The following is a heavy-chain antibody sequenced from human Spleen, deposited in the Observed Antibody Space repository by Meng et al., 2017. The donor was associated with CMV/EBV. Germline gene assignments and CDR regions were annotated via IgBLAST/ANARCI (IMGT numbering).Heavy chain of an antibody. D-gene: IGHD3-9*01. Sequence: FSSYAVSWVRQAPGQGLEWMGGLIPIFGASNYAQKFQDRVTITTDESTSTAYMDLSSLRSDDTAIYYCATGGSFDDSTGYWGIDYWGQGTLVTVSS. CDR2: LIPIFGAS. CDR1: FSSYA. V-gene: IGHV1-69*05. J-gene: IGHJ4*02. CDR3: ATGGSFDDSTGYWGIDY.